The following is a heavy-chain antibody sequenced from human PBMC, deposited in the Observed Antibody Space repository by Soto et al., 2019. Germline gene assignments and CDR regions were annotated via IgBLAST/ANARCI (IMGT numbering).Heavy chain of an antibody. CDR2: IYPGDSDT. J-gene: IGHJ3*02. V-gene: IGHV5-51*01. D-gene: IGHD3-22*01. CDR3: ARQGAGAMIVVARLGAFDI. CDR1: GYSFTSYW. Sequence: PGESLKISCKGSGYSFTSYWIGWVRQMPGKGLEWMGIIYPGDSDTIYSPSFQGQVTISADKSITTAYLRWSSLKASDSAMYYCARQGAGAMIVVARLGAFDIWGQGTMVTVSS.